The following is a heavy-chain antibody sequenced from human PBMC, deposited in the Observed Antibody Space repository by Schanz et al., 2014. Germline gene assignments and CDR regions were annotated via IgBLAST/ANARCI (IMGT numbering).Heavy chain of an antibody. Sequence: EVQLLESGGGLVQPGGSLRLSCAASGFTFSAYAMTWVRQIPGKGLEWVAILWQDGSKKYYADSVKGRFTVSRDNSKNTLYLQVNSLRAEDRAIYYCAKDAHYQFDLWGRGTLITVSA. CDR1: GFTFSAYA. D-gene: IGHD2-2*01. CDR2: LWQDGSKK. V-gene: IGHV3-23*03. J-gene: IGHJ2*01. CDR3: AKDAHYQFDL.